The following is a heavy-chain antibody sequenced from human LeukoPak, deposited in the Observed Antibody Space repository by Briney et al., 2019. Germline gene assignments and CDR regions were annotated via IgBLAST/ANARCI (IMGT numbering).Heavy chain of an antibody. D-gene: IGHD4-17*01. J-gene: IGHJ4*02. CDR1: GVSISSSDYY. CDR3: ARRRRTVTAYYFDY. Sequence: SETLSLTCSVSGVSISSSDYYWGWIRQPPGKGPEWIGNIYHSGSTYYYPSLESRVTISVDTSKNQFSLKLSSVTAADTAVYYCARRRRTVTAYYFDYWGQGTLVTVSS. V-gene: IGHV4-39*07. CDR2: IYHSGST.